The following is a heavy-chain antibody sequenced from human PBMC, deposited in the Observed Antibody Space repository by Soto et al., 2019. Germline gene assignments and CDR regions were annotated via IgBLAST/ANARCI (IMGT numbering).Heavy chain of an antibody. CDR3: ARTGSGYYRWFDP. Sequence: SETLSLTCAVYGGSFSGYYWSWIRQPPGKGLEWIGEINHSGSTNYNPSLKSRVTISVDTSKNQFSLKLSSVTAADTAVYYCARTGSGYYRWFDPWGQGTLVTVSS. CDR2: INHSGST. D-gene: IGHD3-22*01. J-gene: IGHJ5*02. CDR1: GGSFSGYY. V-gene: IGHV4-34*01.